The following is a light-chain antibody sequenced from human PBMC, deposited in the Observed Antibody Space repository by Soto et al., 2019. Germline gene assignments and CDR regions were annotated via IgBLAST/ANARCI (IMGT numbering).Light chain of an antibody. CDR3: QQYYNTPYT. CDR2: WAS. Sequence: DIVITQSPDFVAESLGERATITCKSSQNVFYRSSDKSYLAWYQQRPGQRPGLLLYWASTPEFGVPDQFVGSGSETDFTLTITSLQAGDKAIYHCQQYYNTPYTFGQGTTLEIK. CDR1: QNVFYRSSDKSY. V-gene: IGKV4-1*01. J-gene: IGKJ2*01.